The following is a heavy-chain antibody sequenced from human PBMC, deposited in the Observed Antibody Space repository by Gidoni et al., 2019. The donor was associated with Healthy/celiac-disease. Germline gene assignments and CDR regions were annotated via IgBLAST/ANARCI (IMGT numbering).Heavy chain of an antibody. CDR2: SSRRSSYI. D-gene: IGHD3-3*01. J-gene: IGHJ4*02. V-gene: IGHV3-21*01. CDR1: VFPFSSYS. CDR3: ARDRYDFWSGYSTFDY. Sequence: DVQPLESGGALVKPVGSLILSCSASVFPFSSYSMNWVRQAPGKGLEWVSTSSRRSSYIYCADSVKGRFTISRDNAKNSLYQQKNSLRAEDTAVYYCARDRYDFWSGYSTFDYWGQGTLVTVSS.